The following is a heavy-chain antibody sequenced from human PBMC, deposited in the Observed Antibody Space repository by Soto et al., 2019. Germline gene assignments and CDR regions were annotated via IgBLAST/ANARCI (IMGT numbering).Heavy chain of an antibody. CDR1: GFTFSSYG. Sequence: GGSLRLSCAASGFTFSSYGMHWVRQAPGKGLEWVAVIWTDGSNKYYADSVKGRLTIFRDNSKNTLYLQMNSLGAEDTAVYYCARGRVSGLVQLERRPFDYWGQGTLVTVSS. V-gene: IGHV3-33*01. J-gene: IGHJ4*02. CDR2: IWTDGSNK. CDR3: ARGRVSGLVQLERRPFDY. D-gene: IGHD1-1*01.